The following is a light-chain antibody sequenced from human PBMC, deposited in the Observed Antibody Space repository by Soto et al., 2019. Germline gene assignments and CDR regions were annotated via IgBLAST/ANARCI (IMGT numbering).Light chain of an antibody. CDR1: QSVSSY. CDR2: DAS. J-gene: IGKJ1*01. CDR3: QQRSNWPKT. V-gene: IGKV3-11*01. Sequence: SVLKQSPGTLSLSPGERATLSCRASQSVSSYLAWYQQKPGQAPRLLIYDASNRATGIPARFSGSGSGTDFTLTISSLEPEDFAVYYCQQRSNWPKTFGQGTKVDIK.